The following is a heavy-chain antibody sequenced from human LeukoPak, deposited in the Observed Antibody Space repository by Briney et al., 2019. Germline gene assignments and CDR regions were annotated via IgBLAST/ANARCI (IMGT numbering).Heavy chain of an antibody. CDR1: GYTFTSYY. CDR2: INPSGGST. V-gene: IGHV1-46*01. D-gene: IGHD3-3*01. Sequence: ASVKVSCKASGYTFTSYYMHWVRQAPGQGLEWMGIINPSGGSTSYAQKFQGRVTMTRDTSTSTVYMELSSLRSEDTAVYYCARDAIFGVVIIFHAFDIWGQGTMVTVSS. J-gene: IGHJ3*02. CDR3: ARDAIFGVVIIFHAFDI.